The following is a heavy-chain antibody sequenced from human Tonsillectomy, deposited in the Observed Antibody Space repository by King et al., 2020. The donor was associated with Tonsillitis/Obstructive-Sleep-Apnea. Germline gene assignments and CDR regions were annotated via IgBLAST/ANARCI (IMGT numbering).Heavy chain of an antibody. V-gene: IGHV3-48*03. CDR3: ARAGYCSCGNCYSTLFDY. CDR2: IKSGGSNI. CDR1: GFTFSSYE. D-gene: IGHD2-15*01. J-gene: IGHJ4*02. Sequence: EVQLVESGGGLVQPGGSLRLSCAASGFTFSSYEMNWVRQAPGKGLEWLAYIKSGGSNIYYADSVKGRFTISRDNAKNSLYLQMNSLRAEDTAVYYCARAGYCSCGNCYSTLFDYWGQGTLVTVSS.